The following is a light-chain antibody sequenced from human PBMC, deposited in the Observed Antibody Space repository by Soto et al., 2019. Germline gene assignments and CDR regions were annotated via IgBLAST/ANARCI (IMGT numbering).Light chain of an antibody. Sequence: EIVWTQSPGTLPLSRGERDTLSCRASQSVSSNSLAWYQQKHGQAPSLFIYGASSRATGIPDRFSGGDSGTDFTLPISRLEREDFVVYYCQQYGSAPYTFGHGTKRESK. CDR1: QSVSSNS. CDR3: QQYGSAPYT. J-gene: IGKJ2*01. CDR2: GAS. V-gene: IGKV3-20*01.